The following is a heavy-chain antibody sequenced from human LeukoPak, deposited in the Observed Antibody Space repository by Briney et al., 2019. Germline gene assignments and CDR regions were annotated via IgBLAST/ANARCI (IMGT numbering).Heavy chain of an antibody. V-gene: IGHV3-74*01. CDR2: INSDGSST. CDR3: ARGPSGGRYYVGDY. Sequence: GGSLRLSCAASGFTLSTYWMHWVRQAPGKGLVWVSRINSDGSSTSYADSVKGRFTISRDNAKNTLYLQMNRLRAEDTAVYYCARGPSGGRYYVGDYWGQGTLVTVSS. CDR1: GFTLSTYW. D-gene: IGHD1-26*01. J-gene: IGHJ4*02.